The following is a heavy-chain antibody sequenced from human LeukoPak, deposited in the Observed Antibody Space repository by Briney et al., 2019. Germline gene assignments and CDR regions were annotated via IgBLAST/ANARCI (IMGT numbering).Heavy chain of an antibody. J-gene: IGHJ3*02. V-gene: IGHV3-21*01. Sequence: GGSLRLSCAASGFTFSSYSMNWVRQAPGKGLEWVSSISSSSSYIYYADSVKGRFTISRDNAKNSLYLQMNSLRAEDTAVYYCASANYGTSAFDIWGQGTMVTVSS. CDR1: GFTFSSYS. CDR3: ASANYGTSAFDI. D-gene: IGHD4/OR15-4a*01. CDR2: ISSSSSYI.